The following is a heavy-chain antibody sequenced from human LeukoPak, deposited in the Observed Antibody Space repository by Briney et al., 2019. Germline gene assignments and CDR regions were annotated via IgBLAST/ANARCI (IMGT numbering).Heavy chain of an antibody. V-gene: IGHV4-34*01. J-gene: IGHJ4*02. CDR3: ATAAGVTSPRY. CDR1: GGSFSGYY. D-gene: IGHD6-13*01. Sequence: SETLSLTCAVYGGSFSGYYWSWIRQPPGKGLEWIGEINHSGSTNYNPSLKSRVTISVDTSKNQFSLKLSSVTAADTAVYYCATAAGVTSPRYWGQETLVTVSS. CDR2: INHSGST.